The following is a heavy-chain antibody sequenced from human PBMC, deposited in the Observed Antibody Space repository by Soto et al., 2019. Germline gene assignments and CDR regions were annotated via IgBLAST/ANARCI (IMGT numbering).Heavy chain of an antibody. V-gene: IGHV4-39*01. Sequence: SETLSLTCTVSGGSISSSSYYWGWIRQPPGKGLEWIGSIYDSGGTYYNPSLKGQVTISVDTSKNQFSLKLGSVPAADTAGYYCATPLADDGNYGAYGYWGQGTLVTVSS. CDR3: ATPLADDGNYGAYGY. D-gene: IGHD1-7*01. J-gene: IGHJ4*02. CDR2: IYDSGGT. CDR1: GGSISSSSYY.